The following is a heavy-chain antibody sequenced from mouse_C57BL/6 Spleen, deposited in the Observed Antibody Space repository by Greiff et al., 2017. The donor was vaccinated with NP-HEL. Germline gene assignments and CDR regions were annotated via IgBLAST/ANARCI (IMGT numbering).Heavy chain of an antibody. CDR1: GYSFTDYN. Sequence: VQLQQSGPELVKPGASVKISCKASGYSFTDYNMNWVEQSNGKSLEWIGVINPNYGTTSYNQKFKGKATLTVDQSSSTAYMQLNSLTSEDSAVYYCIYYYGSRPYYFDYWGQGTTRTVSS. D-gene: IGHD1-1*01. CDR3: IYYYGSRPYYFDY. J-gene: IGHJ2*01. CDR2: INPNYGTT. V-gene: IGHV1-39*01.